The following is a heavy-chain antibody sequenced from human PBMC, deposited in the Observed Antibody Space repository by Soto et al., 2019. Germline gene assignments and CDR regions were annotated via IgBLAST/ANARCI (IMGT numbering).Heavy chain of an antibody. Sequence: PGGSLRLSCAASGFTVSSNYMSWVRQAPGKGLEWVSVIYSGGSTYYADSVKGRFTISRDNSKNTLCLQMNSLRAEDTAVYYCARVYSSSSGFDYWGQGTLVTVSS. CDR3: ARVYSSSSGFDY. CDR1: GFTVSSNY. V-gene: IGHV3-53*01. D-gene: IGHD6-6*01. J-gene: IGHJ4*02. CDR2: IYSGGST.